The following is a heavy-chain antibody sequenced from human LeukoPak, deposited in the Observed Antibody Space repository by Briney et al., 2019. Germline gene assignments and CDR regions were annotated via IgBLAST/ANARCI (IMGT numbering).Heavy chain of an antibody. CDR3: AKVVWQQLFYFDY. V-gene: IGHV3-23*01. J-gene: IGHJ4*02. D-gene: IGHD6-13*01. CDR2: ITGRGVAT. CDR1: GFIFSSYA. Sequence: GGSLRLSCAASGFIFSSYAMNWVRQAPGKGLEWVSTITGRGVATYYEDSVKGRFTISRDNSKNTLYLQMNSLRAEDTAVYYCAKVVWQQLFYFDYWGQGTLVTVSS.